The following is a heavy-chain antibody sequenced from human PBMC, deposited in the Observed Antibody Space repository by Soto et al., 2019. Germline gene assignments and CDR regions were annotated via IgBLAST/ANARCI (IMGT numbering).Heavy chain of an antibody. D-gene: IGHD3-10*01. CDR3: ARGAMIRGVFYY. V-gene: IGHV1-69*02. CDR1: GGTFSSYT. J-gene: IGHJ4*02. Sequence: QVQLVQSGAEVKKPGSSVKVSCKASGGTFSSYTISWVRQAPGQGLEWMGRIIPILGIANYAQKFQGRVTITADKSTSTAYMELSSLRSGDTAVYYCARGAMIRGVFYYWGQGTLVTVSS. CDR2: IIPILGIA.